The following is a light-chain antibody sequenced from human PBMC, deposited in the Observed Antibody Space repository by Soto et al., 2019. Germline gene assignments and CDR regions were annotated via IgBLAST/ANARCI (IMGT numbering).Light chain of an antibody. J-gene: IGLJ1*01. CDR1: SSDVGGYNY. Sequence: QSVLTQPASVSGSPGQSIAISCTGTSSDVGGYNYVSWYQQRPGKAPTLIIYDVNNRPSGVSNRFSGSKSGNTASLTISGLQAEDEADYYCCSYTTSSTYVFGPGTKVTVL. CDR2: DVN. V-gene: IGLV2-14*03. CDR3: CSYTTSSTYV.